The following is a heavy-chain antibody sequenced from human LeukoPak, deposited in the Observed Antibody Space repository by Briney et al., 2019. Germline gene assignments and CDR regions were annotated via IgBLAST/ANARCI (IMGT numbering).Heavy chain of an antibody. J-gene: IGHJ4*02. CDR3: ARAQYCGGGCYWSFDY. D-gene: IGHD2-21*02. CDR1: GFTISNYN. CDR2: ISISSTTI. V-gene: IGHV3-48*02. Sequence: GGSLRLSCAASGFTISNYNMNWVRQAPGKGLEWVSYISISSTTIYYADSVKGRFTISRDNAKNSLYLQMNSLRDEDTAVYYCARAQYCGGGCYWSFDYWGQGTLVTVSS.